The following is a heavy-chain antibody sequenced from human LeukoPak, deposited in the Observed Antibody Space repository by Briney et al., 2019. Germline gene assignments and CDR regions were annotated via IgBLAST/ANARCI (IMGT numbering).Heavy chain of an antibody. D-gene: IGHD3-22*01. Sequence: SETLSLTRTVSGGSISSYYWSWIRQPAGKGLEWIGRIYTSGSTNYNPSLKSRVSMSVDTSKNQFSLKLSSVTAADTAVYYCARDLTDYYELDYWGQGTLVTVSS. CDR1: GGSISSYY. J-gene: IGHJ4*02. CDR3: ARDLTDYYELDY. CDR2: IYTSGST. V-gene: IGHV4-4*07.